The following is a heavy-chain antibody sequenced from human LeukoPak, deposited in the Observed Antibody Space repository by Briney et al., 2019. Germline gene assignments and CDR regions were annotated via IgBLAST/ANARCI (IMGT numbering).Heavy chain of an antibody. J-gene: IGHJ5*02. V-gene: IGHV3-11*04. D-gene: IGHD3-10*01. CDR1: GFTFSDYY. CDR2: ISSSGSTI. Sequence: GGSLRLSCVASGFTFSDYYMSWIRQAPGKGLEWVSYISSSGSTIYYADSKNSLYLQMNSLRAEDTAVYYCARDYVSGSFGPWGQGTLVTVSS. CDR3: ARDYVSGSFGP.